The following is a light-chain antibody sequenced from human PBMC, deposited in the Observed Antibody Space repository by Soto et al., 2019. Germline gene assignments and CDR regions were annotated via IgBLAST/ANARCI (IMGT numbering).Light chain of an antibody. J-gene: IGKJ1*01. V-gene: IGKV1-5*01. CDR1: QSIRHY. CDR2: GAS. CDR3: QHHNSYSQT. Sequence: DIQMTQSPPTLSASVGDRVTITCRASQSIRHYLAWYQQMPGKAPKLLIYGASTLQSGVPSRFSGSGSGTALTLTISSLQPDDVVTYFCQHHNSYSQTFGQGTKVEIK.